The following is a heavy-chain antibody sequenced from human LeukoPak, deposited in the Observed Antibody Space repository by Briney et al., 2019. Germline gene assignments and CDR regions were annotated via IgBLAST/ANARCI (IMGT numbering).Heavy chain of an antibody. D-gene: IGHD2-2*01. CDR3: ARGGVVPGMDYYYYMDV. CDR1: GDSVSSSSAA. CDR2: TYYRSKWYN. J-gene: IGHJ6*03. V-gene: IGHV6-1*01. Sequence: SQTLSLTCAISGDSVSSSSAAWNWIRQSPSRGLEWLGRTYYRSKWYNDYAVSVKSRITINPDTSKNQFSLQLNSVTPEDTAVYYCARGGVVPGMDYYYYMDVWGKGTTVTVSS.